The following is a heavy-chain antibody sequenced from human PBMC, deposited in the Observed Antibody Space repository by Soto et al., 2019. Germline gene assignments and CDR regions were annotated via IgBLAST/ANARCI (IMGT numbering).Heavy chain of an antibody. CDR3: NRGSEYDFWSGYL. Sequence: QERLVQSGAEVRKPGSSVKVSCKVTGGTSTRYAINWARQAPGQELEWMGGIVPMFGTPKYAQKSQGRVTITADTSTNIAYMELRSLRSEDTAVYYCNRGSEYDFWSGYLWGQGTLVSVSS. J-gene: IGHJ4*02. CDR2: IVPMFGTP. CDR1: GGTSTRYA. V-gene: IGHV1-69*06. D-gene: IGHD3-3*01.